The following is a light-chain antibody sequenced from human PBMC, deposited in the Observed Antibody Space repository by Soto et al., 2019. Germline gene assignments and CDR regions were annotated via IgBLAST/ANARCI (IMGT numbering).Light chain of an antibody. CDR2: DAS. V-gene: IGKV3D-20*02. Sequence: EIVLTQSPGTLSLSPGERATLSCRASQSVSSSYLAWYQQKPGQAPRLLIYDASNSATGIPGRFSGSGSGTDFTITISSLEPEDFAVYYCQQRSNWPTFGQGTKVDI. J-gene: IGKJ1*01. CDR1: QSVSSSY. CDR3: QQRSNWPT.